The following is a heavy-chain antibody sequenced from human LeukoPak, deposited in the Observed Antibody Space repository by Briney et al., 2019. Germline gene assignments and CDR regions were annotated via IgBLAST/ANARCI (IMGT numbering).Heavy chain of an antibody. Sequence: GGSLRLSCAASGFAFSSDWMHWVRQAPGEGLVWVSRINSDGSSTTYADSVKGRFTISRDNAKNTLYLQMNSLRAEDTALYYCASRWWYFDLWGRGTLVTVSS. V-gene: IGHV3-74*03. CDR2: INSDGSST. CDR1: GFAFSSDW. D-gene: IGHD6-13*01. CDR3: ASRWWYFDL. J-gene: IGHJ2*01.